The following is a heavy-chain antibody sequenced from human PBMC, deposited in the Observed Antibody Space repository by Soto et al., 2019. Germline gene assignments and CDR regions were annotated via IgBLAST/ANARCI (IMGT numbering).Heavy chain of an antibody. CDR1: GYAISSGFY. D-gene: IGHD3-10*01. CDR3: ARVRTVGMSGSPGDY. Sequence: LSLTCDVSGYAISSGFYWAWIRQPPGKRLEWIGNIYHTGTTYYNPSLKSRVTMSVDTSKNQFSLRLSSVTAADTAVFYCARVRTVGMSGSPGDYWGQGTLVTVSS. CDR2: IYHTGTT. J-gene: IGHJ4*02. V-gene: IGHV4-38-2*01.